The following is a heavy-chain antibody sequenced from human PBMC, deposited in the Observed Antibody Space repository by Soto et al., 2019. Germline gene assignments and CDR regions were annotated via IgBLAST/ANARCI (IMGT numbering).Heavy chain of an antibody. V-gene: IGHV1-3*01. Sequence: ASVKVSCKASGYTFTSYAMHWGRQAPGQRLEWMGWINAGNGNTKYSQKFQGRVTITRDTSASTAYMELSSLRSEDTAVYYCARDPARGLYYFDYWGQGTLVTVSS. D-gene: IGHD2-2*01. J-gene: IGHJ4*02. CDR3: ARDPARGLYYFDY. CDR1: GYTFTSYA. CDR2: INAGNGNT.